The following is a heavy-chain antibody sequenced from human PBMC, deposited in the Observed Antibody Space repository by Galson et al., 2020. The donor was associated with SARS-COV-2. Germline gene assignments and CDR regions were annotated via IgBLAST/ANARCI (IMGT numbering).Heavy chain of an antibody. CDR3: ARVVMITFGGVIAIPYYFDY. V-gene: IGHV1-18*04. CDR1: GYTFTSYG. CDR2: ISAYNGNT. D-gene: IGHD3-16*02. J-gene: IGHJ4*02. Sequence: ASVKVSFKASGYTFTSYGISWVRQAPGQGLEWMGWISAYNGNTNYAQKLQGRVTMTTDTSTSTAYMELRSLRSDDTAVYYCARVVMITFGGVIAIPYYFDYWGQGTLVTVSS.